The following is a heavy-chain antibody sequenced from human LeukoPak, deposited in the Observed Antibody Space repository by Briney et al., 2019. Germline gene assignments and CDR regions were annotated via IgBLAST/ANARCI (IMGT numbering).Heavy chain of an antibody. V-gene: IGHV4-4*07. Sequence: SDTLSLTCTVSGGSISSYYWSWLRQPAGKGLNWIGRIYTSGSTNYNPSLKNRVTMSVDTSKNQFSLKLSSVTAADTAVYYRARDNGYYGMDVWGQGTTVTVSS. CDR2: IYTSGST. CDR1: GGSISSYY. D-gene: IGHD2-8*01. CDR3: ARDNGYYGMDV. J-gene: IGHJ6*02.